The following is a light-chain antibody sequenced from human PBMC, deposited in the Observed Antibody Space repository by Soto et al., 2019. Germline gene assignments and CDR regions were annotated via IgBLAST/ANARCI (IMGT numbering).Light chain of an antibody. CDR2: DVN. V-gene: IGLV2-14*03. J-gene: IGLJ2*01. CDR1: SSDIGTYHY. CDR3: SSYTASSTVI. Sequence: QSALTQPASVSGSPGQLITISCTGTSSDIGTYHYVSWYQQYPGKAPKLIIFDVNSRPSGVSERFLGSKSGNTASLAVSGLQAEDEAHYYCSSYTASSTVIFGGGTKLTVL.